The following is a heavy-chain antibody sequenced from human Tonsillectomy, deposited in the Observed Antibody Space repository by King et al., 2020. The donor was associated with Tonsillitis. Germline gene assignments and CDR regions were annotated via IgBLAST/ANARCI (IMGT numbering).Heavy chain of an antibody. CDR3: ARATTSGGSYPRYYYYGMDV. Sequence: VQLVESGGGLVQPGGSLRLSCAASGFTFSSYWMSWVRQAPGKGLEWVANIKQDGSEKYYVDSVKGRFTISRDNAKNSLYLQMNSLRAEDTAVYYCARATTSGGSYPRYYYYGMDVWGQGTTVTVSS. CDR2: IKQDGSEK. J-gene: IGHJ6*02. CDR1: GFTFSSYW. V-gene: IGHV3-7*01. D-gene: IGHD2-15*01.